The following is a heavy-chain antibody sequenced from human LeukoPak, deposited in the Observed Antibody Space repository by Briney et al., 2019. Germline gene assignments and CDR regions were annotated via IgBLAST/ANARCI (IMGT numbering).Heavy chain of an antibody. CDR3: ARTFYYGSSDYYYYAFDI. Sequence: SETLSLTCTVSGGSISSYYWTWIRQPPGKGLEWIGYAYYTGSTNYNPSLKSRVTISVDTSKNQFSLKLSSVTAADTAVYYCARTFYYGSSDYYYYAFDIWGQGTMVTVSS. D-gene: IGHD3-22*01. CDR1: GGSISSYY. J-gene: IGHJ3*02. V-gene: IGHV4-59*01. CDR2: AYYTGST.